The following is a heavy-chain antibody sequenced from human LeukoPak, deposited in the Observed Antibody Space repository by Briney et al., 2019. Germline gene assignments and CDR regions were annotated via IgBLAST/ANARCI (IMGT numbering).Heavy chain of an antibody. D-gene: IGHD2-15*01. CDR3: ARGSFGYCSGGSCSWFDP. J-gene: IGHJ5*02. V-gene: IGHV1-18*01. CDR1: GGTFSSYG. Sequence: ASVKVSCKASGGTFSSYGISWVRQAPGQGLEWMGWISDYNGNKKYAQKLQGRVTMTTDTSTSTAYMELRSLRSDDTAVYYCARGSFGYCSGGSCSWFDPWGQGTLVTVSS. CDR2: ISDYNGNK.